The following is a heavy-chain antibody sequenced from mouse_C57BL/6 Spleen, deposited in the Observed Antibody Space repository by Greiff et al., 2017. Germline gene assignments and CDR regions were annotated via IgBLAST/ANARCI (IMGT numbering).Heavy chain of an antibody. D-gene: IGHD1-1*01. CDR2: INYDGSST. J-gene: IGHJ1*03. CDR3: AREGVYYGSSYWYFDV. V-gene: IGHV5-16*01. Sequence: EVQLVESEGGLVQPGSSMKLSCTASGFTFSDYYMAWVRQVPEKGLEWVANINYDGSSTYYLDSLKSRFIISRDNAKNILYLQMSSLKSEDTATYYCAREGVYYGSSYWYFDVWGTGTTVTVSS. CDR1: GFTFSDYY.